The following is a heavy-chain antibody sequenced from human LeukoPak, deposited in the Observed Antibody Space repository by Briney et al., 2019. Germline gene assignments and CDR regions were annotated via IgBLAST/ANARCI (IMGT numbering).Heavy chain of an antibody. J-gene: IGHJ5*02. Sequence: SQTLSLACTVSGGSISSGGYYWSWIRQHPGKGLEWIGYIYYSGSTYYNPSLKSRVTVSVDTSKNQFSLKLSSVTAADTAVYYCARDHLRSGWFDPWGQGTLVTVSS. CDR2: IYYSGST. CDR1: GGSISSGGYY. V-gene: IGHV4-31*03. CDR3: ARDHLRSGWFDP. D-gene: IGHD3-16*01.